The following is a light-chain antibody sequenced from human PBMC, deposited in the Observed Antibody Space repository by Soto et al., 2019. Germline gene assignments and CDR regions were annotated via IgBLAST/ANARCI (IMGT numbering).Light chain of an antibody. CDR1: TFNIGSNY. CDR3: GTWDSSLSLVL. CDR2: DNN. V-gene: IGLV1-51*01. J-gene: IGLJ2*01. Sequence: QSVLTQPPSVSAAPGQKVTISCSGSTFNIGSNYVSWYQQLPATAPKLLIYDNNERPSGIPDRFSGSKSGTSATLGITGLQTGDEADYYCGTWDSSLSLVLFGGGTKLTVL.